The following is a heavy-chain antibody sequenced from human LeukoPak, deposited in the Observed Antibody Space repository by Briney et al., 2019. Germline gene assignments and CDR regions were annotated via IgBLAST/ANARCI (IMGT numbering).Heavy chain of an antibody. V-gene: IGHV3-30-3*01. CDR1: GFTFSSYA. CDR2: ISYDGSNK. J-gene: IGHJ4*02. CDR3: ARDGQRYSYGYPHY. Sequence: GGSLRLSCAASGFTFSSYAMHWVRQAPGKGLEWVAVISYDGSNKYYADSVKGRFTISRDNSKNTLYLQMNSLRAEDTAVYYCARDGQRYSYGYPHYWGQGTLVTVSS. D-gene: IGHD5-18*01.